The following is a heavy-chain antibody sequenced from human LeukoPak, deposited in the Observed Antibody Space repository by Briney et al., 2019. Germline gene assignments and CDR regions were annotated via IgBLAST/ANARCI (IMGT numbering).Heavy chain of an antibody. J-gene: IGHJ4*02. CDR1: GYSFTSYW. CDR2: IYPGDSDT. CDR3: ARQTGWSRTDWNYAPDY. D-gene: IGHD1-7*01. V-gene: IGHV5-51*01. Sequence: GESLKISCKGSGYSFTSYWIGWVRQMPGKGLEWMGIIYPGDSDTRYSPSFQGQVTISADKSISTAYLQWSSLKASDTAMYYCARQTGWSRTDWNYAPDYWGQGTQVTVSS.